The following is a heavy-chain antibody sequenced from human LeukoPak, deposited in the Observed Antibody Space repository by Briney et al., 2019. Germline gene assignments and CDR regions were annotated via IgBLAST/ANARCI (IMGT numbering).Heavy chain of an antibody. D-gene: IGHD6-6*01. Sequence: ASVKASCKASGYAFTSYDINWVRQATGQGLEWMGWMNPNSGNTGYAQKFQGRVTMTRNTSISTAYMELSSLRSEDTAVYYCVSHPPSIAFDYWGQGTLVTVSS. CDR1: GYAFTSYD. CDR3: VSHPPSIAFDY. J-gene: IGHJ4*02. V-gene: IGHV1-8*01. CDR2: MNPNSGNT.